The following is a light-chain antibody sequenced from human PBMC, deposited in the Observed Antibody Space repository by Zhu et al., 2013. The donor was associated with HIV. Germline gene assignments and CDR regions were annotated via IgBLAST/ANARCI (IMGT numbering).Light chain of an antibody. CDR3: QQYGASPLT. CDR1: QSVNSDF. Sequence: DIVLTQSPGTLSVSPGDRVTLSCRASQSVNSDFLAWYQQKTGQPPRLLIYAASSRAAGIPARFSGSGSGTDFTLTISRVEPEDFAVYYCQQYGASPLTFGGGTTVEIK. V-gene: IGKV3-20*01. CDR2: AAS. J-gene: IGKJ4*01.